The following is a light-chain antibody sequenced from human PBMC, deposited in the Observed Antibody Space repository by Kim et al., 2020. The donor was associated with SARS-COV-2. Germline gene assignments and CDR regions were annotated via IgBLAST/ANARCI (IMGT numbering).Light chain of an antibody. CDR3: QSYDSSLSGSGV. CDR1: SSNSGAGYD. CDR2: GNS. J-gene: IGLJ1*01. Sequence: QSVLTQPPSVSGAPGQRVTISCTGSSSNSGAGYDVHWYQQLPGTAPKFLIYGNSNRPSGVPDRFSGSKSGTSASLAITGLQAEDEADYYCQSYDSSLSGSGVFGAGTKVTVL. V-gene: IGLV1-40*01.